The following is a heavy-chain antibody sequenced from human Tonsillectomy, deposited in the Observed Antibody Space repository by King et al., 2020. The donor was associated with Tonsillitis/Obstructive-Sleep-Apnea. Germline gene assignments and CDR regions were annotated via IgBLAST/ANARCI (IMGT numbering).Heavy chain of an antibody. CDR3: ARRGVATRIDY. D-gene: IGHD5-12*01. Sequence: VQLVESGGGLVKPGGSLRLSCAASGFTFSDYYMSWIRQAPGKGLEWVSYISSSSSYTNYADSGKGRFTISRDNDKNSLYLQMNSLRAEDTAVYYCARRGVATRIDYWGQGTLVTVSS. V-gene: IGHV3-11*05. J-gene: IGHJ4*02. CDR1: GFTFSDYY. CDR2: ISSSSSYT.